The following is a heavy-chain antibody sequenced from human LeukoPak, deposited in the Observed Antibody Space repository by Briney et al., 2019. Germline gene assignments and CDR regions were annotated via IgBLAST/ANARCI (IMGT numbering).Heavy chain of an antibody. CDR3: ARRSSGWHYFDY. J-gene: IGHJ4*02. D-gene: IGHD6-19*01. Sequence: PGGSLRLSCAASGFTFSDYYMNWIRQAPGKGLEWVSYISSSGSTIYYADSVKGQFTISRDNAKNSLYLQMNSLGAEDTAVYYCARRSSGWHYFDYWGQGTLVTVSS. CDR1: GFTFSDYY. V-gene: IGHV3-11*01. CDR2: ISSSGSTI.